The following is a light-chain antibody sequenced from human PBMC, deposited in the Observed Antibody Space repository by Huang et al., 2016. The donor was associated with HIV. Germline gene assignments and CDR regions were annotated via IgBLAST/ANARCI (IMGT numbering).Light chain of an antibody. CDR3: LQLNTYPGT. J-gene: IGKJ3*01. CDR2: AAS. CDR1: QDIISY. V-gene: IGKV1-9*01. Sequence: IQLTQSPSSLSASVGDRVTITCRASQDIISYLAWYQQKPGKAPKLLIYAASTLESGVPSRFSGMGSGTDFTLTINNLQPEDFATYYCLQLNTYPGTFGPGTNVDV.